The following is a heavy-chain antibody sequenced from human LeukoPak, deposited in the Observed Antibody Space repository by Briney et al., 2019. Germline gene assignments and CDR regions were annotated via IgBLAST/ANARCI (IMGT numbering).Heavy chain of an antibody. Sequence: PGGSLRLSCAASGFTFSSYAMSWVRQAPGKGLGWVSAISGSGGSTYYADSVKGRFTISRDNSKNTLYLQMNSLRAEDTAVYYCAKGRGYSGSYFRFDYWGQGTLVTVSS. CDR3: AKGRGYSGSYFRFDY. V-gene: IGHV3-23*01. CDR2: ISGSGGST. D-gene: IGHD1-26*01. CDR1: GFTFSSYA. J-gene: IGHJ4*02.